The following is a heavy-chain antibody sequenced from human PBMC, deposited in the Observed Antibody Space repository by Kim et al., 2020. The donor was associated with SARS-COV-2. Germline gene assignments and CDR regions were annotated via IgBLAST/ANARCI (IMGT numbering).Heavy chain of an antibody. Sequence: GGSLRLSCAASGFTFSRYEMNWVRQAPGKGLEWVSYIELRGSTIYYADSVKGRFTISRDNAKNSLYLQMNSLRAEDTAIYYCARDDYGGTSFVDVLDIWGRGTGLTVS. CDR2: IELRGSTI. CDR3: ARDDYGGTSFVDVLDI. CDR1: GFTFSRYE. V-gene: IGHV3-48*03. J-gene: IGHJ3*02. D-gene: IGHD4-17*01.